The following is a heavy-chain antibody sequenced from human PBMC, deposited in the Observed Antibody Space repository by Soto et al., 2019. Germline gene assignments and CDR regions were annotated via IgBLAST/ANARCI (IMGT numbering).Heavy chain of an antibody. Sequence: PGGSLRLSCAASGFTFSSYAMSWVRQAPGKGLEWVSAISGSGGRTYYADSVKGRFTISRDNSKNTLYLQMNSLRAEDTAVYYCDKRVHQQRVGDDPFVICCHTTMVTVS. V-gene: IGHV3-23*01. CDR2: ISGSGGRT. J-gene: IGHJ3*02. CDR1: GFTFSSYA. CDR3: DKRVHQQRVGDDPFVI. D-gene: IGHD6-13*01.